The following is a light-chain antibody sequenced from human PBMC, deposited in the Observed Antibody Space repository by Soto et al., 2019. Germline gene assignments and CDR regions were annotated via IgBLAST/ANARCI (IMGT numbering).Light chain of an antibody. V-gene: IGKV3-11*01. Sequence: EIVLTQSPATLSLSPGERATLSCRASQSVSSYLAWYQQKPGQAPRLLIYDASNRATGIPARFSGSGSGTDFTLTISSLVPEGFAVYYCQQRSNWVTFGPGTKVDIQ. CDR3: QQRSNWVT. CDR1: QSVSSY. CDR2: DAS. J-gene: IGKJ3*01.